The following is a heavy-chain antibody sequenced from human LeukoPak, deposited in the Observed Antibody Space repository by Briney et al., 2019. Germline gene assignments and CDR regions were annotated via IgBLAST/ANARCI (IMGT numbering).Heavy chain of an antibody. Sequence: GGSLRLSCAASGFTFSDYNMNWVRQAPGKGLEWVSYITNGGSTIHHADSVKGRFTISRDNAKKTLYLQMNSLRAEDTAVYYCARSIGLTGGGVDVWGQGSTVTVSS. CDR3: ARSIGLTGGGVDV. CDR2: ITNGGSTI. D-gene: IGHD3-9*01. J-gene: IGHJ6*02. CDR1: GFTFSDYN. V-gene: IGHV3-11*01.